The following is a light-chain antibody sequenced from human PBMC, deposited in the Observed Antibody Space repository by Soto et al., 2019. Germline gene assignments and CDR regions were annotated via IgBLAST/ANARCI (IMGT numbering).Light chain of an antibody. CDR2: KAS. CDR1: QTISSW. Sequence: DIQMTQSPSTLSGSVGDRVTITCRASQTISSWLAWYQQKPGKAPKLLIYKASTLQSGLPSRLSGTVSGTDLPLTISSLQPEDFATYYCQQSYSTPPTFGQGTRLEIK. V-gene: IGKV1-5*03. J-gene: IGKJ5*01. CDR3: QQSYSTPPT.